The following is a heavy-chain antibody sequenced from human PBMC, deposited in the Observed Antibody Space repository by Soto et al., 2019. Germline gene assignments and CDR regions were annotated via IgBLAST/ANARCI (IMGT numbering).Heavy chain of an antibody. D-gene: IGHD2-2*01. CDR3: ATLSLCSSTSCLHYYYYGMDV. CDR2: FDPEDGET. CDR1: GYTLTELS. J-gene: IGHJ6*02. V-gene: IGHV1-24*01. Sequence: ASVKLSCKVSGYTLTELSMHWVRQAPGKGLEWMGGFDPEDGETIYAQKFQGRVTMTEDTSTDTAYMELSSLRSEDTAVYYCATLSLCSSTSCLHYYYYGMDVWGQGTTVTVS.